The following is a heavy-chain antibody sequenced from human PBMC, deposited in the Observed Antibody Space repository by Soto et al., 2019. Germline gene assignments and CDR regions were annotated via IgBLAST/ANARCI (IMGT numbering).Heavy chain of an antibody. CDR1: GFSFSSYA. V-gene: IGHV3-23*01. CDR3: AKEYYYDPSGPYSDLYFDS. Sequence: SLRLSCAASGFSFSSYAMSWVRQAPSQGLEWVSSITTRGGRTYYADSVRGRFTIPRDNFANALYLEVNSLRAEDTAIYYCAKEYYYDPSGPYSDLYFDSWGQGTLVTVSS. J-gene: IGHJ4*02. CDR2: ITTRGGRT. D-gene: IGHD3-22*01.